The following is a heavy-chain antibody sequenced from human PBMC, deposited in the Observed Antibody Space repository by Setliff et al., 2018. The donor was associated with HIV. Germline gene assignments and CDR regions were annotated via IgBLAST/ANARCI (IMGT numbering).Heavy chain of an antibody. CDR2: INHSGST. D-gene: IGHD3-22*01. CDR3: ARGGSDPYYSGSSGPYPPGY. V-gene: IGHV4-34*01. Sequence: KTSETLSLTCAVYGGSSSGYYWSWIRQPPGKGLEWIGEINHSGSTNCNPSLKSRVTISVDTSKNQFSLKLSSVTAADTAVYYCARGGSDPYYSGSSGPYPPGYWGEGTLVTVSS. CDR1: GGSSSGYY. J-gene: IGHJ4*02.